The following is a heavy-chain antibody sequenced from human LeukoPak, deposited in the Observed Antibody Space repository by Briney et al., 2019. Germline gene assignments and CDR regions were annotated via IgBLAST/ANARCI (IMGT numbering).Heavy chain of an antibody. CDR3: ARVITIFGVVPYFDY. CDR2: IKQDGSEK. Sequence: GGSLRLSCAASGFTFSSYWMSWVRQAPGKGLEWVAHIKQDGSEKYYVDSVKGRFTISRDNAKNSLYLQMNSLRAEDTAVYYCARVITIFGVVPYFDYWGQGTLVTVSS. CDR1: GFTFSSYW. J-gene: IGHJ4*02. D-gene: IGHD3-3*01. V-gene: IGHV3-7*03.